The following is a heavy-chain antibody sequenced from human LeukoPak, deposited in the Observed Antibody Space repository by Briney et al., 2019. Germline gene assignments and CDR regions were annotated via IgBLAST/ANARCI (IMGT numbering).Heavy chain of an antibody. V-gene: IGHV3-23*01. CDR3: AKDTTVTTPDLD. J-gene: IGHJ6*04. D-gene: IGHD4-17*01. CDR2: ISGSGGST. Sequence: GGSLRLSCAASGFTFSDYYMSWIREAPGKGLEWVSAISGSGGSTYYADSVKGRFTISRDNSKNTLYLQMNSLRAEDTAVYYCAKDTTVTTPDLDWGKGTTVTVSS. CDR1: GFTFSDYY.